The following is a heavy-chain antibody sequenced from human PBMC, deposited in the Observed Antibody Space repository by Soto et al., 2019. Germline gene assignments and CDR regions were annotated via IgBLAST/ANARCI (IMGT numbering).Heavy chain of an antibody. Sequence: QVQLVQSGAEEKKPGASVKVSCKASGYTFTSYAMHWVRQAPGQRLEWMGWINAGNGNTKCSQKFQDRVTITRDTSASTAYMELSSLRSEDTAVYYCARGESVVGDYWGQGTLVTFSS. V-gene: IGHV1-3*05. D-gene: IGHD2-15*01. J-gene: IGHJ4*02. CDR3: ARGESVVGDY. CDR1: GYTFTSYA. CDR2: INAGNGNT.